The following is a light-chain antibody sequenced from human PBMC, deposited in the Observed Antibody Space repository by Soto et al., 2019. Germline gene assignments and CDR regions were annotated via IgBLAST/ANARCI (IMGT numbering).Light chain of an antibody. V-gene: IGKV3-15*01. CDR1: QSVSSI. Sequence: EVVMTQSPATLSVSPGERATLSCRASQSVSSILAWYQQKPGQAPRLLVYGASTRATGIPARFSGSGSGTEFTLTISSLQSEDFAVYYCQQSYSSPLTFGGGNTVEIK. J-gene: IGKJ4*01. CDR2: GAS. CDR3: QQSYSSPLT.